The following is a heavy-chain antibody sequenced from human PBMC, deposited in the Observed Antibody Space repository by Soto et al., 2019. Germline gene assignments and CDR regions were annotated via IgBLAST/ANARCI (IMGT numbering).Heavy chain of an antibody. Sequence: QLVQSGGEVEKPGASGKVSWKGSGGTFSRYGFSWVGQAPGQGLEGMGGVIPIFGTANYAQKFQGRVTITADESTSTAYMELSSLRSEDTAVYYCARGSGYCISTSCYAPDDYWGQGTLVTVSS. J-gene: IGHJ4*02. D-gene: IGHD2-2*03. CDR2: VIPIFGTA. CDR3: ARGSGYCISTSCYAPDDY. CDR1: GGTFSRYG. V-gene: IGHV1-69*01.